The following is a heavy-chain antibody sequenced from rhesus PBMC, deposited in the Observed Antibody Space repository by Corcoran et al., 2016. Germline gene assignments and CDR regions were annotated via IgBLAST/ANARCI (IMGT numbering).Heavy chain of an antibody. CDR2: FNGNGGTP. Sequence: QVQLQESGPGLVKSSETLSLTCAVSGASISSYWWTWIRPPPGTGPEWFGEFNGNGGTPAYTPSLKSRVTIPKAASKTQFSLKLTSVPAADPAVYSCASEFVYWSQESWSPSPQ. V-gene: IGHV4-80*01. CDR3: ASEFVY. J-gene: IGHJ4*01. CDR1: GASISSYW.